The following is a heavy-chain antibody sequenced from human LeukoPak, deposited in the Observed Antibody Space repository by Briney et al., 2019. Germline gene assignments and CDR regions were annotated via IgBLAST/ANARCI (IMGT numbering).Heavy chain of an antibody. CDR2: ISGSGGST. CDR1: GFTFSSYA. CDR3: AKDRYGDYDY. Sequence: GGSLRLSCAASGFTFSSYAMSWVRQAPGKRLEWVSAISGSGGSTYYADSVKGRSTISRDNSKNTLYLQMNSLRAEDTAVYYCAKDRYGDYDYWGQGTLVTVSS. J-gene: IGHJ4*02. D-gene: IGHD4-17*01. V-gene: IGHV3-23*01.